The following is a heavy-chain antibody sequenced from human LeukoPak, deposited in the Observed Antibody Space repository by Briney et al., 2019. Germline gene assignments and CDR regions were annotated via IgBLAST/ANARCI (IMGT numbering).Heavy chain of an antibody. V-gene: IGHV3-21*01. CDR3: ARVGVRYSSSATFDY. CDR2: ISSSSSYI. D-gene: IGHD6-6*01. Sequence: GGSLRLSCAASGFTFSSYSMNWVRQAPGKGLEWVSSISSSSSYIYYADSVEGRFTISRDNPKNSLYLQMNSLRAEDTAVYYCARVGVRYSSSATFDYWGQGTLVTVSS. CDR1: GFTFSSYS. J-gene: IGHJ4*02.